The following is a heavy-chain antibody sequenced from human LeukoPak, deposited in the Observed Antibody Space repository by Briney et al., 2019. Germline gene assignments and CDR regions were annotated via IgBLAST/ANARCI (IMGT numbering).Heavy chain of an antibody. CDR2: IRYDGSNK. D-gene: IGHD1-26*01. CDR1: GFTFSSYG. Sequence: GGSLRLSCAASGFTFSSYGMHWVRQAPGKGLEWVAFIRYDGSNKYYADSVKGRFTISRDNSKNTLYVQMNSLRAEDTAMYYCARDSGYAFDIWGQGTMVTVSS. CDR3: ARDSGYAFDI. V-gene: IGHV3-30*02. J-gene: IGHJ3*02.